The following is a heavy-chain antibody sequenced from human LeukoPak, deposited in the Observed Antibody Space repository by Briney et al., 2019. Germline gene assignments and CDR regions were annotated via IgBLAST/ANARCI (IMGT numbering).Heavy chain of an antibody. CDR1: GFTFSSYA. CDR3: AKVSSSGWYAPFDY. CDR2: ISGSGTGT. Sequence: GGSLRLSCAASGFTFSSYAMSWVRQAPGKGLEWVSSISGSGTGTYHADSVRGRFTISRDNPKNTLYLQMNSLRDEDAAVYYCAKVSSSGWYAPFDYWGQGTLVTVSS. D-gene: IGHD6-19*01. V-gene: IGHV3-23*01. J-gene: IGHJ4*02.